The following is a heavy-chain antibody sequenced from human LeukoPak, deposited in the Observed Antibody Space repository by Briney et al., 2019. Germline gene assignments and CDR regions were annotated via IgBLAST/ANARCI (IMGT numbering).Heavy chain of an antibody. V-gene: IGHV3-11*05. J-gene: IGHJ3*02. Sequence: GGSLSLSCAASGFTFSDYYMSWMGQAAGKGVEWVSYIRSSRRYANYAGSVNGRFTISRDNAKNSLYLQMNSLRAEDTAVYYCTRGRGSGSRWGGAFDICGHGTMVTVSS. CDR2: IRSSRRYA. D-gene: IGHD3-10*01. CDR1: GFTFSDYY. CDR3: TRGRGSGSRWGGAFDI.